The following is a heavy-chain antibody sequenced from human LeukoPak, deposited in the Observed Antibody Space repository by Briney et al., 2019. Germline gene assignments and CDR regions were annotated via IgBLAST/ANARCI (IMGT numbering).Heavy chain of an antibody. CDR3: GRDLLGCSGGACYSSDF. CDR1: GYTFTNYG. J-gene: IGHJ4*02. CDR2: VSGDSSNT. D-gene: IGHD2-15*01. V-gene: IGHV1-18*01. Sequence: ASVKVSCTASGYTFTNYGITWVRQAPGQGLEWMGWVSGDSSNTNLAQRFQARVTMTTDTSTNTAYMELRSLKSDDTAVYYCGRDLLGCSGGACYSSDFWGQGTQVTVSS.